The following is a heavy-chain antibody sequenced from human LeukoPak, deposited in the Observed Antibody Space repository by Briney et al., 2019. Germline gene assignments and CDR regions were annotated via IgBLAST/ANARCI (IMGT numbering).Heavy chain of an antibody. Sequence: GASVKVSCKASGYTFTSYDINWVRQATGQGPEWMGWMSPNSGNTGYAQKFQGRVTITRSTSMSTAYVELSSLRSEDTAVYYCARGPPNWGYDYWGQGTLVTVSS. CDR3: ARGPPNWGYDY. CDR2: MSPNSGNT. D-gene: IGHD7-27*01. J-gene: IGHJ4*02. CDR1: GYTFTSYD. V-gene: IGHV1-8*01.